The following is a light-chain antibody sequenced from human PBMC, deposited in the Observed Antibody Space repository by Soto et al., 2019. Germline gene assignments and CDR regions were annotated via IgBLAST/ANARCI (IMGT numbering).Light chain of an antibody. Sequence: IPLTQSPAILSLSPGERATLSCTASQSVDTYIAWYQQRPGQPPRLLIHDTSHRASGVPARFRGSGSGTDFTLTITSLEHEDFGVYFCQQRRNWVSFGPGTRL. CDR1: QSVDTY. V-gene: IGKV3-11*01. CDR2: DTS. CDR3: QQRRNWVS. J-gene: IGKJ3*01.